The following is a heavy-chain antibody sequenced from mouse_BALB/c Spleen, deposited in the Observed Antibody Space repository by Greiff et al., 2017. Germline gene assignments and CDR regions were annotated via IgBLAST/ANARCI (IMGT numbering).Heavy chain of an antibody. CDR1: GFTFSDYY. V-gene: IGHV5-4*02. CDR3: ARDEFITTAGAMDY. J-gene: IGHJ4*01. D-gene: IGHD1-1*01. CDR2: ISDGGSYT. Sequence: EVQGVESGGGLVKPGGSLKLSCAASGFTFSDYYMYWVRQTPEKRLEWVATISDGGSYTYYPDSVKGRFTISRDNAKNNLYLQMSSLKSEDTAMYYCARDEFITTAGAMDYWGQGTSVTVSS.